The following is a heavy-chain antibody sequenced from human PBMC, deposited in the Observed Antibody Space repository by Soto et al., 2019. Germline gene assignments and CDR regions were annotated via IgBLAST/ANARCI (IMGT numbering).Heavy chain of an antibody. Sequence: EVQLLESGGGLVQPGGSLRLSCAASGFTFSSSAMNWVRQAPGKGLEWVSAISSSGSGTYYADSVTGRFTISRDNSKNTFYLQTNSLRAEDTAVYYCARTYGFDIWGQGTMVTVSS. D-gene: IGHD1-1*01. V-gene: IGHV3-23*01. J-gene: IGHJ3*02. CDR3: ARTYGFDI. CDR1: GFTFSSSA. CDR2: ISSSGSGT.